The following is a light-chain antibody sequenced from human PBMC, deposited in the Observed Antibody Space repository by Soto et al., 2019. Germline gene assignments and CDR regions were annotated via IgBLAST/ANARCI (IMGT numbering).Light chain of an antibody. J-gene: IGKJ4*01. CDR3: QHYGSSPPLT. V-gene: IGKV3-20*01. CDR2: GAS. Sequence: EIVLTQSPGTLSLSPGERATLSCRASQSVSSSYLAWYQKKPGQAPRLLIYGASSRATGIPDRFSGSGSGTDFTLTISRLEPEDFAVHYCQHYGSSPPLTFGGGTKVEIK. CDR1: QSVSSSY.